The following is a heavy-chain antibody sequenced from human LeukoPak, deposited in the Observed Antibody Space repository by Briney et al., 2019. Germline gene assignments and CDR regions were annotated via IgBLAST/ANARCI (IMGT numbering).Heavy chain of an antibody. V-gene: IGHV3-23*01. J-gene: IGHJ5*01. D-gene: IGHD6-19*01. CDR2: INANSGTT. CDR3: AIPISGCLAVTADWFHP. CDR1: GFPLSFYA. Sequence: QTGGSLRLSCAASGFPLSFYAMSWLRQPPGKGLEWVSTINANSGTTSYAASVRGRFTISRDNSKNTLYLQVNTLRADDTAVYYCAIPISGCLAVTADWFHPWGQGTLVVVSS.